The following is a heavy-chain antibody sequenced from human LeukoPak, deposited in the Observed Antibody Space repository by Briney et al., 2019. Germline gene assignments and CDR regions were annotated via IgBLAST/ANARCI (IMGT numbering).Heavy chain of an antibody. CDR3: AKDQYGDYPNYGMDV. CDR1: GFTFSSDA. CDR2: ISGSGGSR. J-gene: IGHJ6*04. Sequence: PGGSLRLSCAASGFTFSSDAMSWVRQAPGKGLEWVSAISGSGGSRYYADSVKGRFTISRDNSKNTLYLQMNSLRAEDTAVYYCAKDQYGDYPNYGMDVWGKGTTVTVSS. V-gene: IGHV3-23*01. D-gene: IGHD4-17*01.